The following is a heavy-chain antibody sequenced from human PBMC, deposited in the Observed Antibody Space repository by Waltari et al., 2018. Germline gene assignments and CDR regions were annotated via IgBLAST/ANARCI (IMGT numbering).Heavy chain of an antibody. V-gene: IGHV1-3*03. D-gene: IGHD5-12*01. CDR2: INAGNGNT. CDR3: ARGRLGVATIPFDY. J-gene: IGHJ4*02. Sequence: QVQLVQSGAEVKKPGASVTVSCKASGYTFTSYAIHLVRQAPGQRLEWMGWINAGNGNTKYSQEFQGRVTITRDTSASTAYMELSSLRSEDMAVYYCARGRLGVATIPFDYWGQGTLVTVSS. CDR1: GYTFTSYA.